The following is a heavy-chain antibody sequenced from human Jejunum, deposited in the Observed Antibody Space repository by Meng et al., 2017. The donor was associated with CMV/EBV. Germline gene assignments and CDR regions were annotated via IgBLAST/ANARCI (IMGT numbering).Heavy chain of an antibody. Sequence: SGLTFSTNAMSWGRQAPGKGREWVSAISGSGGSTYYADSVKGRFTISRDDSKNTLYLQMNSLRAEDTAIYYCAKHQDGSGSYYNYWGQGMRVTVSS. D-gene: IGHD3-10*01. CDR3: AKHQDGSGSYYNY. CDR2: ISGSGGST. J-gene: IGHJ4*02. CDR1: GLTFSTNA. V-gene: IGHV3-23*01.